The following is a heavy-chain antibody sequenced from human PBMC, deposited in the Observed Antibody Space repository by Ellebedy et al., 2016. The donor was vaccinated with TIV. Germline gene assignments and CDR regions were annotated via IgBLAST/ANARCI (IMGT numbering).Heavy chain of an antibody. V-gene: IGHV5-10-1*01. Sequence: PGGSLRLSCQGSGYTFTRFWINWVRQTPVKGLEWLGRIDPRICFMNYNPSVQGQVTFSADNSINTAYLHLRNLKASDAGTYFCATSLLDYWGQGTLVAVSS. CDR1: GYTFTRFW. CDR2: IDPRICFM. J-gene: IGHJ4*02. CDR3: ATSLLDY.